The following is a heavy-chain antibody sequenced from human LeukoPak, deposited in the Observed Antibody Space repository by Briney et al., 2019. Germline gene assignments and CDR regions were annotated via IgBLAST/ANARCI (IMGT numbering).Heavy chain of an antibody. D-gene: IGHD5-18*01. CDR3: VQDGGGYTYGYDAFDI. Sequence: PGGSLRLSCAASGFTFYDYAMHWVRQGPGKGLEWVAGISWSSGSIDYADSVKGRFTISRDDDENSLYLQMNSLRTEDTAFYYCVQDGGGYTYGYDAFDIWGQGTMVTVS. V-gene: IGHV3-9*01. CDR2: ISWSSGSI. J-gene: IGHJ3*02. CDR1: GFTFYDYA.